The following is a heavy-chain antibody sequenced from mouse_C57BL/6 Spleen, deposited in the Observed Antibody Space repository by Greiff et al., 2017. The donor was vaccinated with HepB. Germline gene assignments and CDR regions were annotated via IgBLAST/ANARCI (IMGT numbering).Heavy chain of an antibody. CDR3: AAYYSNYAWFAY. CDR1: GYTFTGYW. V-gene: IGHV1-9*01. CDR2: ILPGSGST. D-gene: IGHD2-5*01. J-gene: IGHJ3*01. Sequence: QVQLQQSGAELMKPGASVKLSCKATGYTFTGYWIEWVKQRPGHGLEWIGEILPGSGSTNYNEKFKGKATFTADTSSSTAYMQLSSLTSEDSAVYFCAAYYSNYAWFAYWGQGTLVTVSA.